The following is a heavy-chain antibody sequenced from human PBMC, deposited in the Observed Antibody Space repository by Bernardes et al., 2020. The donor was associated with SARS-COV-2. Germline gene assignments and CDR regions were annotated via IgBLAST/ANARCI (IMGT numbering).Heavy chain of an antibody. CDR1: GFTFSRSA. D-gene: IGHD3-9*01. CDR3: AKDNDWSFDY. V-gene: IGHV3-30-3*02. Sequence: SLRLSCAASGFTFSRSAMHWVRQAPGKGLEWVAVISYDGNDKYYADSVKGRFTVSRDNSQNTLYVQLNSLRAEDTALYYCAKDNDWSFDYWGQGALVTVSS. J-gene: IGHJ4*02. CDR2: ISYDGNDK.